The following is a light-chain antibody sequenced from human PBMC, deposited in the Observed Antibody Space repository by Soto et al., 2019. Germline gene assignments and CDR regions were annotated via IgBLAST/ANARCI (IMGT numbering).Light chain of an antibody. CDR1: SSDVGSYNR. Sequence: HSVLTQPPSVSGSPGQSVTISCTGTSSDVGSYNRVSWYQQPPGTAPKLMIYEVINRPSGVPDRFSGSKSGNTASLTISGLQAEDEADYYCNSYTSSSTYVFGTGTKVPVL. CDR3: NSYTSSSTYV. CDR2: EVI. V-gene: IGLV2-18*02. J-gene: IGLJ1*01.